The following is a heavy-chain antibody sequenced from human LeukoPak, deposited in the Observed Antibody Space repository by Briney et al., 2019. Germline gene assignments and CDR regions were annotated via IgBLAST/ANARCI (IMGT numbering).Heavy chain of an antibody. J-gene: IGHJ5*02. CDR3: ARGGGYCSSTSCPGGTRWFDP. Sequence: SQTLSLTCTVSGGSISSGSYYWSWIRQPAGKGLEWIGRIYTSGSTNYNPSLKSRVTISVDTSKNQFSLKLSSVTAADTAVYYCARGGGYCSSTSCPGGTRWFDPWGQGTLVTVSS. CDR2: IYTSGST. V-gene: IGHV4-61*02. CDR1: GGSISSGSYY. D-gene: IGHD2-2*01.